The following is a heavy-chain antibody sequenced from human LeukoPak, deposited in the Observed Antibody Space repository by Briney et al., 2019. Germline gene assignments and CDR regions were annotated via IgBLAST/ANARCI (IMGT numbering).Heavy chain of an antibody. CDR1: GGSISSSGYY. D-gene: IGHD6-13*01. CDR3: ARDRYSSSYDP. CDR2: ISYSGST. Sequence: SEPLSLTCSVSGGSISSSGYYWGWIRQPPGKGLEWIGSISYSGSTYYNPSLKSRVTISVDTSKNQFSLKLSSVTAADTAVYYCARDRYSSSYDPWGQGTLVTVSS. V-gene: IGHV4-39*07. J-gene: IGHJ5*02.